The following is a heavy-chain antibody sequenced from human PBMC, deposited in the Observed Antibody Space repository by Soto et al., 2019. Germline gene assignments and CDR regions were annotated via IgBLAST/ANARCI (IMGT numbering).Heavy chain of an antibody. CDR3: GKDRGALRWSEEYFSFGY. CDR1: GFTFSSYG. D-gene: IGHD4-17*01. J-gene: IGHJ4*02. CDR2: ILYDGTKK. Sequence: QEYLVQSGGGVVQPGGYLRLSCAASGFTFSSYGMHWVRQAPGKGLEWVAVILYDGTKKYYADSMKGRFTISRDNSRNTLYLQVDSLRPDDTAVYYCGKDRGALRWSEEYFSFGYWVEGTQVTVSS. V-gene: IGHV3-30*18.